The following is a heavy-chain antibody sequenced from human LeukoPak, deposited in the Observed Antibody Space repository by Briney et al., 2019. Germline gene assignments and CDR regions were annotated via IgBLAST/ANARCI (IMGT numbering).Heavy chain of an antibody. V-gene: IGHV1-18*01. CDR2: ISAYNGNT. J-gene: IGHJ4*02. CDR3: ARDRSGMHFGVVIPHY. CDR1: GGTFSSYA. Sequence: ASVKVSCKASGGTFSSYAISWVRQAPGQGLEWMGWISAYNGNTNYAQKLQGRVTMTTDTSTSTAYMELRSLRSDDTAVYYCARDRSGMHFGVVIPHYWGQGTLVTVSS. D-gene: IGHD3-3*01.